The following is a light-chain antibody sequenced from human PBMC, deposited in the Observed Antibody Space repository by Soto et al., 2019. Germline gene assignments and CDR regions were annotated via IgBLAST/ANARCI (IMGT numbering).Light chain of an antibody. V-gene: IGKV3-15*01. CDR3: QQRSNWPPIT. Sequence: EIVMTQSPATLSVSPGERATLSCSASQSISSNLAWYQQKPGQAPRLLIYGASTRAPGVPARFSGSGSGTDFTLTISSLEPEDFAVYYCQQRSNWPPITFGQGTRLEIK. J-gene: IGKJ5*01. CDR1: QSISSN. CDR2: GAS.